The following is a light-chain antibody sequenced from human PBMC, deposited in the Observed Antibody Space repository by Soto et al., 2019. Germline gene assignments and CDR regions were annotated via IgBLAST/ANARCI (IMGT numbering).Light chain of an antibody. CDR1: QSVSSSY. CDR2: GAS. V-gene: IGKV3-20*01. CDR3: KQYGTTPPT. J-gene: IGKJ4*01. Sequence: EIVLTQSPGTLSLSPGERATLSCRASQSVSSSYLAWYQQKPGQAPRLLIYGASSRATGIPDRFSGSGSGTDITLTISILEPEDVAVYYCKQYGTTPPTFGVGTKVEIK.